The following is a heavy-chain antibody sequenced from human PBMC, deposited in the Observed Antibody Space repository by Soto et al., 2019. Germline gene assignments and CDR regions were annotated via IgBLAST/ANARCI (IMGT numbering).Heavy chain of an antibody. V-gene: IGHV3-9*01. J-gene: IGHJ4*02. Sequence: EVQLVESGGGLVQPGRSLRLSCAASGFTFGDYAMQWVRQAPGKGLEWVSAISWNSGSIDYADSVKGRFTISRDNDKNSLYLQMNSLRAEDTALYYCAKSHTTSGWYVTTDYWGQGTRVTVSS. CDR1: GFTFGDYA. CDR2: ISWNSGSI. D-gene: IGHD6-19*01. CDR3: AKSHTTSGWYVTTDY.